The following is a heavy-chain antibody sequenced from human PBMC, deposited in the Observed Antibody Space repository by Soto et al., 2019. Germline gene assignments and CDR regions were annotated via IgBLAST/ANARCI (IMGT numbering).Heavy chain of an antibody. CDR2: ISAHNGNT. J-gene: IGHJ4*02. CDR1: GYAFTTYG. Sequence: QVHLVQSGAEVKKSGASVKVSCKGSGYAFTTYGITWVRQAPGQGLEWKGWISAHNGNTNYAQKLQGRVTVTRDTSTSTAYMELRSLRSDDTAVYYCARGRYGDYWGQGALVTVSS. V-gene: IGHV1-18*01. D-gene: IGHD1-1*01. CDR3: ARGRYGDY.